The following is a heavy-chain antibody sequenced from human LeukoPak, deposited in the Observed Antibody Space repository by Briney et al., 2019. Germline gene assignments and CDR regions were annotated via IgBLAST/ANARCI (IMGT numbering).Heavy chain of an antibody. J-gene: IGHJ5*02. CDR3: ARKRDTGYCSSTSCPNNWFDP. V-gene: IGHV3-21*01. D-gene: IGHD2-2*01. Sequence: GGSLRLSCAASGFTFSSYSMNWVRQAPGKGLEWVSSISSSSSYIYHADSVKGRFTISRDNAKNSLYLQMNSLRAEDTAVYYCARKRDTGYCSSTSCPNNWFDPWGLGTLVTVSS. CDR2: ISSSSSYI. CDR1: GFTFSSYS.